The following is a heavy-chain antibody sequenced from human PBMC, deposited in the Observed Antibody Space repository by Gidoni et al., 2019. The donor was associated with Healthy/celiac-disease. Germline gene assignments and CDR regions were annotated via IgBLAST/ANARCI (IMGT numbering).Heavy chain of an antibody. Sequence: EVQLVASGGGLLRPGGSLRLSSAASGLHFSSHARSWVRQAPGKGLEWVSAISGSGGSTYYADSVKGRFTISRDNSKNTLYLQMNSLRAEDTAVYYCANQGYCSGGSCYPYYFDYWGQGTLVTVSS. V-gene: IGHV3-23*04. CDR2: ISGSGGST. CDR1: GLHFSSHA. D-gene: IGHD2-15*01. J-gene: IGHJ4*02. CDR3: ANQGYCSGGSCYPYYFDY.